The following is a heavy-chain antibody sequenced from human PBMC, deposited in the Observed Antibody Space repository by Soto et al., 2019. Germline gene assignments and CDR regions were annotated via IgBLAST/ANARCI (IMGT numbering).Heavy chain of an antibody. D-gene: IGHD3-3*01. CDR1: GVSFSGYY. Sequence: TLSLTCAVYGVSFSGYYWSWIRQPPGKGLEWIGEINHSGSTNYNPSLKSRVTISVDTSKNQFSLKLSSVTAADTAVYYCARVSVITIFGVVNGDFDYWGQGTLVTVSS. CDR2: INHSGST. V-gene: IGHV4-34*01. J-gene: IGHJ4*02. CDR3: ARVSVITIFGVVNGDFDY.